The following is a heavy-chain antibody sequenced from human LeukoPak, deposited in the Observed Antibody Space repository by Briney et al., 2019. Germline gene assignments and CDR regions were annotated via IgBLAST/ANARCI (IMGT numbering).Heavy chain of an antibody. CDR1: GGSFSGYY. D-gene: IGHD6-19*01. V-gene: IGHV4-34*01. J-gene: IGHJ4*02. CDR3: ARSWLPVGGSGYNSGGHQSKLTGDHGYFDY. CDR2: INHSGST. Sequence: PSETLSLTCAVYGGSFSGYYWSWIRQPPGKGLEWIGEINHSGSTNYNPSLKSRVTISVDTSKNQFSLKLSSVTAADTAVYYCARSWLPVGGSGYNSGGHQSKLTGDHGYFDYWGQGTLATVSS.